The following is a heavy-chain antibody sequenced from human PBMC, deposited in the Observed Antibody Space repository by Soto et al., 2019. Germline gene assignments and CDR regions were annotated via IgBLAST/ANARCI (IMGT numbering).Heavy chain of an antibody. Sequence: EVQLVESGGGLVQPGGSLKLSCAASGFTFSGSAMHWVRQASGKGLEWVGRIRSKANSYATAYAASVKGRFTISRDDSNNTAYLQMKGLKTEDTAVYYCTRRVGYCSGGSCYPPEYFFDYWGQGTLVTVSS. CDR1: GFTFSGSA. D-gene: IGHD2-15*01. CDR2: IRSKANSYAT. CDR3: TRRVGYCSGGSCYPPEYFFDY. V-gene: IGHV3-73*01. J-gene: IGHJ4*02.